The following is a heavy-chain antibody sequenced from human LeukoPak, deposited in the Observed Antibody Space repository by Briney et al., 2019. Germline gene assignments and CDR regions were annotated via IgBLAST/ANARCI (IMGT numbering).Heavy chain of an antibody. D-gene: IGHD6-13*01. CDR3: AKDRRGSSWFDY. V-gene: IGHV3-21*01. Sequence: PGGSLRLSCAAPGFTFSDYTMNWVRQAPGKGLEWVSSVSSTSSYIYYADSVKGRFTISRDNAKNSLYLQMNSLRAEDTAVYYCAKDRRGSSWFDYWGQGTLVTVSS. CDR1: GFTFSDYT. CDR2: VSSTSSYI. J-gene: IGHJ4*02.